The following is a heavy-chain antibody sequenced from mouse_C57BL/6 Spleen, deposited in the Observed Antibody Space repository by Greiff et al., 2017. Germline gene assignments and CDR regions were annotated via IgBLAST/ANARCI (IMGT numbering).Heavy chain of an antibody. CDR2: MYPGDGDT. V-gene: IGHV1-82*01. CDR3: ARYGTNHYFDY. J-gene: IGHJ2*01. CDR1: GYAFSSSW. D-gene: IGHD4-1*01. Sequence: QVQLQQSGPELVKPGASVKISCKASGYAFSSSWMNWVKQRPGKGLEGIGPMYPGDGDTNYNGKFKGKATLTADKSSSTAYMQLSSLTSEDSAVYFCARYGTNHYFDYWGQGTTLTVSS.